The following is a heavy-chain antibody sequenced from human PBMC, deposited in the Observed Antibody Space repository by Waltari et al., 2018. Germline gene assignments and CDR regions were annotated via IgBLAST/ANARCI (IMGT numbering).Heavy chain of an antibody. CDR1: GFTFSANS. J-gene: IGHJ4*02. D-gene: IGHD3-10*01. CDR2: PSSDEGLK. CDR3: ARERAFGEFGS. Sequence: QVQLVESGGGVVQPGRSLRLSGAASGFTFSANSRHWFRQAPGKGLEWVAVPSSDEGLKFFADSVKGRFSISRDNFENMVYLQMNSLRAEDTAVYYGARERAFGEFGSWGQGTLVTVSS. V-gene: IGHV3-30*01.